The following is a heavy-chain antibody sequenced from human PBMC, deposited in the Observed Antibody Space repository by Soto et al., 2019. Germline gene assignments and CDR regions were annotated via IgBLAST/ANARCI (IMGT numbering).Heavy chain of an antibody. CDR2: ITSHGGST. V-gene: IGHV3-64D*06. Sequence: PGGSLRLSCSASGFTFSSYAMHWVRQAPGKGLEYVSTITSHGGSTYYADSVKGRFTTSRDNSKNTLYLQMSSLRPEDTAVYYCVILPEESTPDPWGQGTLVTVSS. J-gene: IGHJ5*02. CDR3: VILPEESTPDP. CDR1: GFTFSSYA. D-gene: IGHD2-2*01.